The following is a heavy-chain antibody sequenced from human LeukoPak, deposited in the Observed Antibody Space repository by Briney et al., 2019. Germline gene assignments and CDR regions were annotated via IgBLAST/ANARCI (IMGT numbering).Heavy chain of an antibody. CDR1: GGSISSSSYY. D-gene: IGHD3-22*01. CDR3: ARSYYYDSSAH. V-gene: IGHV4-39*01. Sequence: PSETLSLTCTVSGGSISSSSYYWGWIRQPPGKGLEWIGSIYYSGSTYYNPSLKSRVTISVDTSKNQFSLKLSSVTAADTAVYYCARSYYYDSSAHWGQGTLVTVSS. J-gene: IGHJ4*02. CDR2: IYYSGST.